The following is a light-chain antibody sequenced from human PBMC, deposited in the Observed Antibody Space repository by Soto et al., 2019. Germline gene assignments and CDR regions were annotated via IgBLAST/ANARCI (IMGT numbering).Light chain of an antibody. CDR3: QQRSDWPPLT. CDR1: QSVNNY. Sequence: DIVLTQFPATLSLSPRERATLSCRASQSVNNYLAWYQQKPGQAPRLLISDASNRATGIPARFSGSGSGTDFTLTISSLEAEDFAVYYCQQRSDWPPLTFGGGTKVEIK. J-gene: IGKJ4*01. CDR2: DAS. V-gene: IGKV3-11*01.